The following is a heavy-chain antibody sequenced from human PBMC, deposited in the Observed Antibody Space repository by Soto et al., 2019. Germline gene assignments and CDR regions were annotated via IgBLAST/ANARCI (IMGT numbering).Heavy chain of an antibody. CDR2: TPGSGGSS. J-gene: IGHJ4*02. V-gene: IGHV3-23*01. D-gene: IGHD6-19*01. CDR3: ARGGSTGWFYFDF. Sequence: GGSLRLSCAASGFTFKSYAMNWVRQAPGKGLEWVASTPGSGGSSYYADSVKGRFTISRDNSKDTLYLDLNSLKAEDTAMYYCARGGSTGWFYFDFWGQGTQVTVSS. CDR1: GFTFKSYA.